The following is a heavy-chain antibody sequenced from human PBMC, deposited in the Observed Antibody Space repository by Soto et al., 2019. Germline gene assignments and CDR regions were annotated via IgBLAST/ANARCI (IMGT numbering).Heavy chain of an antibody. J-gene: IGHJ4*02. CDR2: IKSKTDGGAT. D-gene: IGHD3-22*01. CDR3: TTAWYYYDSSGYPPPGL. CDR1: GFTFSNAW. Sequence: EVQLVESGGGLVKPGGSLRLSCAASGFTFSNAWMNWVRQAPGKGLEWVGRIKSKTDGGATDYAAPVKGRFTISRDDSKNTLYLQMNSLKTEDTAVYYCTTAWYYYDSSGYPPPGLWGQGTLVTVSS. V-gene: IGHV3-15*07.